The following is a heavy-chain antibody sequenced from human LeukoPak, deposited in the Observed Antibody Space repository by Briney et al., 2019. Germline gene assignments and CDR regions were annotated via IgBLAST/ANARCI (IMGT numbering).Heavy chain of an antibody. CDR2: INHSGST. CDR1: GGSFSGYY. D-gene: IGHD6-19*01. J-gene: IGHJ6*02. Sequence: SETLSLTCAVYGGSFSGYYWSWIRQPPGKGLEWIGEINHSGSTSYNPSLESRVTISVDMSKNQFSLKLSSVTAADTAVYFCARGSGSGWPPSYYYGMDVWGQGTTVTVSS. V-gene: IGHV4-34*01. CDR3: ARGSGSGWPPSYYYGMDV.